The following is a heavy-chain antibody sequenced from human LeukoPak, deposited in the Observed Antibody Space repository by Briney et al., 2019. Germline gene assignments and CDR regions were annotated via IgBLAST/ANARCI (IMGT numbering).Heavy chain of an antibody. CDR1: GFTFSSYA. D-gene: IGHD2-8*02. CDR2: ISYDGSYK. J-gene: IGHJ4*02. V-gene: IGHV3-30*04. Sequence: PGRSLRLSCAASGFTFSSYAMHWVRQAPGKGLEWVAVISYDGSYKDYADSVKGRFTVSRDNSKSTLSLQMNSLRAEDTAIYYCATYRQVLLPFESWGKGTLVTDSS. CDR3: ATYRQVLLPFES.